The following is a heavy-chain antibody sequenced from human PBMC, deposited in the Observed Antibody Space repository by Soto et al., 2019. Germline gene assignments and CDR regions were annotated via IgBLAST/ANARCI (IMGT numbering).Heavy chain of an antibody. V-gene: IGHV4-30-4*01. CDR1: GGSISSGDYY. Sequence: SETLSLTCTVSGGSISSGDYYWSWIRQPPGKGLEWIGYIYYSGRTYHNPSLKSRVTISVDTSKNQLSLKLSSVTAADTAVYYCARGRDTAMVYWGQGTLVTVSS. CDR3: ARGRDTAMVY. D-gene: IGHD5-18*01. J-gene: IGHJ4*02. CDR2: IYYSGRT.